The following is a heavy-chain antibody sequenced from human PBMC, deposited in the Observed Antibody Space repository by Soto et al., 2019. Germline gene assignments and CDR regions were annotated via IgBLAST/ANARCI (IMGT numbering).Heavy chain of an antibody. V-gene: IGHV4-59*08. CDR3: AISGDKSYLSYSNYGDWFDP. D-gene: IGHD4-4*01. CDR2: IYYSGST. CDR1: GGSISSYY. J-gene: IGHJ5*02. Sequence: SETLSLTCTVSGGSISSYYWSWIRQPPGKGLEWIGYIYYSGSTNYNPSLKSRVTISVDTSKNQFSLKLSSVTAADTAVYYCAISGDKSYLSYSNYGDWFDPWGQGTLVTVSS.